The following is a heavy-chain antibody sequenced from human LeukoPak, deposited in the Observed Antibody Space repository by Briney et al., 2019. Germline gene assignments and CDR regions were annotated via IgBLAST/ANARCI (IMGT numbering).Heavy chain of an antibody. J-gene: IGHJ6*03. CDR3: AKDSSSWYWGYMDV. CDR1: GFTFSSYG. CDR2: IRYDGSNK. V-gene: IGHV3-30*02. D-gene: IGHD6-13*01. Sequence: PGGSLRLSCAASGFTFSSYGMHWVRQAPGKGLEWVAFIRYDGSNKYYADSVKGRFTISRDDSKNTLYLQMNSLRAEDTAVYYCAKDSSSWYWGYMDVWGKGTTVTVSS.